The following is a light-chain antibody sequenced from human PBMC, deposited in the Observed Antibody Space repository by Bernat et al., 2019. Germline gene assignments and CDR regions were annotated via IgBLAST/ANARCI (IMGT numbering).Light chain of an antibody. Sequence: EIVMTQSPATLSVSPGVRATLPCRASQSVSSNLAWYQQKPGQAPRLLIYGASTRATGIPARFSGSGSGTEFTLTISSLQSEDFAVYYCQQYNNWHPWTFGQGTKVEIE. J-gene: IGKJ1*01. V-gene: IGKV3-15*01. CDR2: GAS. CDR3: QQYNNWHPWT. CDR1: QSVSSN.